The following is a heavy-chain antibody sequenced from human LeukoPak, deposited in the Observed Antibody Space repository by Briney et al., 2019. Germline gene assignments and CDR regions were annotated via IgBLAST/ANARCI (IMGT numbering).Heavy chain of an antibody. J-gene: IGHJ4*02. CDR1: GYTFTGYY. Sequence: GASVKVSCKASGYTFTGYYMHWVRQAPGQGLEWMGWINPNSGGTNYAQKFQGRVTMTRDTSISTAYMELSRLRSDDTAVYYCARGDGYNYMNYFDYWGQGTLVTVSS. V-gene: IGHV1-2*02. D-gene: IGHD5-24*01. CDR3: ARGDGYNYMNYFDY. CDR2: INPNSGGT.